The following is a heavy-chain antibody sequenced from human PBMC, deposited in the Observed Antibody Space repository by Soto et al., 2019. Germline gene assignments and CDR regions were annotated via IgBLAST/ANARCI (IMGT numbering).Heavy chain of an antibody. V-gene: IGHV4-31*03. D-gene: IGHD4-17*01. CDR2: IYYSGST. CDR3: ARGGTVPYWYFDL. J-gene: IGHJ2*01. CDR1: GGSISSGGYY. Sequence: QVQLQESGPGLVKPSQTLSLTCTVSGGSISSGGYYWSWIRQHPGKGLEWIGYIYYSGSTYYNPSIKSRVTISVDTSKNQFSLKLSSVTAADTAVYYCARGGTVPYWYFDLWGRGTLVTVSS.